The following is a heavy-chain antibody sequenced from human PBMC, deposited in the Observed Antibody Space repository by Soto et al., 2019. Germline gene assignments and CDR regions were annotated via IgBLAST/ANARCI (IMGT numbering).Heavy chain of an antibody. V-gene: IGHV3-73*01. CDR2: IRSKASNYAT. Sequence: GGSLRLSCGVSGFSISGFALHWVRQTPGKGLEWIGRIRSKASNYATAYGASAKGRFTISRDDAKNTAYLQMNSLKIEDTAVYYCTRRRYFYFGLDVWGQGTTVTVSS. CDR1: GFSISGFA. J-gene: IGHJ6*02. CDR3: TRRRYFYFGLDV. D-gene: IGHD6-25*01.